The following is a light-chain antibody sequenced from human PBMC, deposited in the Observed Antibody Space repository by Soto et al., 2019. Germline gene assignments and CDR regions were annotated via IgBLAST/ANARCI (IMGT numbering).Light chain of an antibody. CDR3: QQYGRSPWT. V-gene: IGKV3-20*01. CDR1: QSVSSY. CDR2: GAS. J-gene: IGKJ1*01. Sequence: EIVLTQSPATLSLSPVERATLSCMASQSVSSYLAWYQQKPGQAPRLLIYGASSRASGIPDRFSGSGSGTDFTLTISRVEPEDFAVYCCQQYGRSPWTFGQGTKV.